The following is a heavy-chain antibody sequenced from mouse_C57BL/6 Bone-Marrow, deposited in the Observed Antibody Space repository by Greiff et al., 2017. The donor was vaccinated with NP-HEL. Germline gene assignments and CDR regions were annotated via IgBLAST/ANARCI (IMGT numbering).Heavy chain of an antibody. CDR3: ARAMITTDLYAMDY. Sequence: QVQLQQPGAALALPGASVKLSCTASGSTFTSYWMHRVKPRPGRGLEWIGELDPSGSYTNYNQKFTGKSYLTVDKSSSTAYMQRSSRTSEDSAVYYCARAMITTDLYAMDYWGQGTSVTVAS. J-gene: IGHJ4*01. CDR1: GSTFTSYW. D-gene: IGHD1-1*01. CDR2: LDPSGSYT. V-gene: IGHV1-69*01.